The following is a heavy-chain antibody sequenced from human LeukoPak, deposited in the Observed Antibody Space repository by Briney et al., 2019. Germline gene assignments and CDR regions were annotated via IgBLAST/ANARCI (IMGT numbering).Heavy chain of an antibody. CDR1: GFTFSSYS. CDR2: ISSSSSYI. V-gene: IGHV3-21*01. CDR3: ARELRKYCTNGVCPLNY. J-gene: IGHJ4*02. Sequence: GGSLRLSCTASGFTFSSYSMNWVRQAPGKGLEWVSSISSSSSYIYYADSVKGRFTISRDNAKNSLYLQMNSLRAEDTAVSYCARELRKYCTNGVCPLNYWGQGTLVTVSS. D-gene: IGHD2-8*01.